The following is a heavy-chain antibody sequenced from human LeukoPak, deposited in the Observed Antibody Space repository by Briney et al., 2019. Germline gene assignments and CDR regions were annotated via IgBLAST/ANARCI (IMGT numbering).Heavy chain of an antibody. V-gene: IGHV5-51*01. CDR3: ARLRYSSSPGCFDY. CDR1: GSRFTSYW. D-gene: IGHD6-6*01. CDR2: IYPGDSDT. J-gene: IGHJ4*02. Sequence: GESLQISCQGSGSRFTSYWIGWVRQMPGKGLEWMGIIYPGDSDTRYSPSFQGQVTISADKSISTAYLQWSSLKASDTAMYYCARLRYSSSPGCFDYWGQGTLVTVSS.